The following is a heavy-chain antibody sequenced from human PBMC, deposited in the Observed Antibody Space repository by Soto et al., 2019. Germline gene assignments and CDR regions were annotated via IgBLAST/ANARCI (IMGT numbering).Heavy chain of an antibody. V-gene: IGHV4-34*01. Sequence: PSETLSLTCAVYGGSFSGYYWSWIRQPPGKGLEWIGEINHSGSTNYNPSLKSRVTISVDTSKNQFSLKLSSVTAADTAVYYCARGLGITGTTSFIYYYYYGMDVWGQGTTVTVSS. CDR3: ARGLGITGTTSFIYYYYYGMDV. CDR2: INHSGST. D-gene: IGHD1-7*01. CDR1: GGSFSGYY. J-gene: IGHJ6*02.